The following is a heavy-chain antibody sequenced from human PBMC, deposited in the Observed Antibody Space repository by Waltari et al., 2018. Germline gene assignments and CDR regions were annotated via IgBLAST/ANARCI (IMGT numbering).Heavy chain of an antibody. CDR3: ARDPRGDASFYYHMDV. J-gene: IGHJ6*03. V-gene: IGHV3-30-3*01. CDR1: GFSFRTYP. Sequence: QGQLVESGGGVVQPGRSLRLSCEVSGFSFRTYPMHWVRQAPGKGLEWVPVVSFAENISYYADSVKGRFTISRDNSESTLYLQMNSLRAEDTAVYVCARDPRGDASFYYHMDVWGRGTTVTVSS. CDR2: VSFAENIS. D-gene: IGHD2-2*01.